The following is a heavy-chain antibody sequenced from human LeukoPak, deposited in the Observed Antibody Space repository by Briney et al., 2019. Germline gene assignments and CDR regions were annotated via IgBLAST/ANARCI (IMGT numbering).Heavy chain of an antibody. CDR3: ARTIGYSYGFQSVLDY. CDR1: GYTFTSYY. Sequence: ASVKVSCKASGYTFTSYYMHWVRQAPGQGLEWMGIINPSGGSTSYAQKFQGRVTMTRDTSTSTVYMELSSLRSEDTAVYCCARTIGYSYGFQSVLDYWGQGTLVTVSS. J-gene: IGHJ4*02. CDR2: INPSGGST. V-gene: IGHV1-46*01. D-gene: IGHD5-18*01.